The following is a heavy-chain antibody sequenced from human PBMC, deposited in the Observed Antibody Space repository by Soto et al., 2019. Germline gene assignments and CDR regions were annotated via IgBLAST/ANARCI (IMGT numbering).Heavy chain of an antibody. J-gene: IGHJ6*02. D-gene: IGHD3-3*02. Sequence: TEGSLRLSCAASVFTLIDYYMRWIRQAPGKGLEWVSYISSSGSTIYYADSVKGRFTNSRDNAKNSLYLQMNSLRAEDTAVYYCARDHFYGMDVWGQGTTVTVSS. V-gene: IGHV3-11*01. CDR3: ARDHFYGMDV. CDR2: ISSSGSTI. CDR1: VFTLIDYY.